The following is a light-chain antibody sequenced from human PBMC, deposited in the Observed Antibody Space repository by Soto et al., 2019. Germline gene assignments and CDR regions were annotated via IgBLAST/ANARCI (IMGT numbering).Light chain of an antibody. Sequence: QAVVTQPPSVSGAPGQRVTISCTGSSSNIGAGYDVHYYQQLPGRAPKLLIYGNNNRPSGVPDRFSGSKSGTSASLAITGLQAEDEADYYCQSYDISLSGFVFGTGTKLTVL. V-gene: IGLV1-40*01. CDR3: QSYDISLSGFV. CDR1: SSNIGAGYD. J-gene: IGLJ1*01. CDR2: GNN.